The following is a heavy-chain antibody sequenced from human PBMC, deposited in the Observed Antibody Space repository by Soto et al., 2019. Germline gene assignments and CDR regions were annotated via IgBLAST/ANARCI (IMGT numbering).Heavy chain of an antibody. CDR3: AKYGRLGTMVRGVRPFDY. CDR2: ISYDGSNK. V-gene: IGHV3-30*18. CDR1: GFTFSSYV. Sequence: QVQLMESGGGVVQPGRSLRLSCAASGFTFSSYVMHWVRQAPGKGLEWVAVISYDGSNKYYADSVKGRFTISRDNSKNTLYLEMNSLRAEDTAVYYCAKYGRLGTMVRGVRPFDYWGQGTLVTVSS. D-gene: IGHD3-10*01. J-gene: IGHJ4*01.